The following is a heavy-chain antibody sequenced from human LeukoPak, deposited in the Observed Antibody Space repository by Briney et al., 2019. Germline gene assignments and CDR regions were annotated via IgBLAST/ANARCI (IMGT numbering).Heavy chain of an antibody. CDR1: GGSISSSSYY. CDR3: ARPDDSSGYYSHDAFDI. V-gene: IGHV4-39*01. CDR2: IYYSGTT. Sequence: SESLSLTCTVAGGSISSSSYYWGWLRQPPWKGLEGIGSIYYSGTTYYNPCVKSRFTMSVDTSQTQFSLKLSSVTAADTAVYYCARPDDSSGYYSHDAFDIWGQGTMVTVSS. J-gene: IGHJ3*02. D-gene: IGHD3-22*01.